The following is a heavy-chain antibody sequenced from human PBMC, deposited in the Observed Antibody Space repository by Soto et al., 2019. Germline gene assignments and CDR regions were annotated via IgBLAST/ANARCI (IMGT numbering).Heavy chain of an antibody. Sequence: QVQLQESGPGLVKPSQTLSLTCTVSGGSISSGGYYWSWIRQHPGKGLEWIGYIYYSGSTYYNPSLRSRVTISVDTSKNQFSLKLSSVTAADTAVYYCARVISPRVSSWYYYFDYWGQGTLVTVSS. CDR2: IYYSGST. D-gene: IGHD6-13*01. CDR1: GGSISSGGYY. V-gene: IGHV4-31*03. J-gene: IGHJ4*02. CDR3: ARVISPRVSSWYYYFDY.